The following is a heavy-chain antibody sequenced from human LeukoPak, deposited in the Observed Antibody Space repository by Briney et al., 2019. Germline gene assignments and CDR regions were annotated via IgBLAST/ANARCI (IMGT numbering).Heavy chain of an antibody. CDR3: TTDLGEFDY. D-gene: IGHD3-16*01. V-gene: IGHV3-33*01. CDR2: IWSDGSNK. CDR1: GFTFSSYG. J-gene: IGHJ4*02. Sequence: GGSLRLSCAASGFTFSSYGMHWVRQAPGKGLEWVAVIWSDGSNKYCADSVKGRFTISRDNSKNTLYLQMNSLRAEDTAVYYCTTDLGEFDYWGQGTLVTVSS.